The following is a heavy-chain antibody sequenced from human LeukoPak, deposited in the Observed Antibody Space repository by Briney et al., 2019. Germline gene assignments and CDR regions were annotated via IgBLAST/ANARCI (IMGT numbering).Heavy chain of an antibody. CDR3: ARLEGGIFDP. J-gene: IGHJ5*02. D-gene: IGHD1-26*01. V-gene: IGHV4-59*08. CDR2: IYHNGGT. CDR1: GGSISSYY. Sequence: SENLSLTCTVSGGSISSYYWSWLRQPPGKGLEWIGYIYHNGGTNYNPSLESRVSISMDASKNQFSLKLSSVTAADTAVYYCARLEGGIFDPWGQGTLVTVSS.